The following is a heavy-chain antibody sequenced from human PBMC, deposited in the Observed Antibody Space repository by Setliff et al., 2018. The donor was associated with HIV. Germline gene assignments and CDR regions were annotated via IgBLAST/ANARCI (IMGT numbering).Heavy chain of an antibody. J-gene: IGHJ4*02. D-gene: IGHD1-1*01. Sequence: PSETLSLTCTVSGGSISSGDYYWSWIRQPPGKGLEWIGYIYYSGRTYYTPSLKSRVTISVDTSKNQFSLKLNSVTAADTAVYYCATIGGGTGNWIIDYWGQGTPVTVSS. V-gene: IGHV4-30-4*08. CDR1: GGSISSGDYY. CDR2: IYYSGRT. CDR3: ATIGGGTGNWIIDY.